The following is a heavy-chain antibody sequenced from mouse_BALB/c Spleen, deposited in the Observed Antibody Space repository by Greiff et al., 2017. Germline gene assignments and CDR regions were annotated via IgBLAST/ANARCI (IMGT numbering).Heavy chain of an antibody. D-gene: IGHD2-3*01. CDR3: ARDYDGYYDY. CDR2: ISTYYGDA. J-gene: IGHJ2*01. CDR1: GYTFTDYA. Sequence: VKLMESGAELVRPGVSVKISCKGSGYTFTDYAMHWVKQSHAKSLEWIGVISTYYGDASYNQKFKGKATMTVDKSSSTAYMELARLTSEDSAIYYCARDYDGYYDYWGQGTTLTVSS. V-gene: IGHV1S137*01.